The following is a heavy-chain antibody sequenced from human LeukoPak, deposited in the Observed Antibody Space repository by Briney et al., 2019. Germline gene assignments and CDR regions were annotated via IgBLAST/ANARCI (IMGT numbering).Heavy chain of an antibody. V-gene: IGHV3-23*01. J-gene: IGHJ4*02. CDR3: AKYRDAEGARLDY. CDR2: ISGSGGST. CDR1: GFTFSSYA. D-gene: IGHD1-26*01. Sequence: GGSLRLSCAASGFTFSSYAMSWVRQAPGKGLEWVSAISGSGGSTYYADSVKGWFTISRDNSKNTLYLQMNSLRAEDTAVYYRAKYRDAEGARLDYWGQGTLVTVSS.